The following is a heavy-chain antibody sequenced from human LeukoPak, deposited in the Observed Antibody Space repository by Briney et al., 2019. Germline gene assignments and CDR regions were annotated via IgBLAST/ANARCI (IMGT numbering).Heavy chain of an antibody. V-gene: IGHV3-11*06. CDR2: ISSSSSYT. J-gene: IGHJ4*02. D-gene: IGHD3-10*01. CDR1: GFTFSDYY. CDR3: ARSGSGSYFDY. Sequence: GGSLRLSCAASGFTFSDYYMSWIRQAPGKGLEWVSYISSSSSYTNYADSVKGRFTISRDNAKNSLYLQMNSLRAKDTAVYYCARSGSGSYFDYWSQGTLVTVSS.